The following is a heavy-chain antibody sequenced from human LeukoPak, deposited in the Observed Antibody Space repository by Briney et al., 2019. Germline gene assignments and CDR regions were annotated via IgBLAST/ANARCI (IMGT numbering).Heavy chain of an antibody. J-gene: IGHJ5*02. CDR3: ARVDYDILTGYYNRNWFDP. V-gene: IGHV1-18*04. CDR1: GYTFTSYG. D-gene: IGHD3-9*01. CDR2: ISAYNGNT. Sequence: ASVKVSCKASGYTFTSYGISWVRQAPGQGLEWMGWISAYNGNTNYAQKLQGRVTMTTDTSTSTAYMELRSLRSDDTAVYYCARVDYDILTGYYNRNWFDPWGQGTLVTVSS.